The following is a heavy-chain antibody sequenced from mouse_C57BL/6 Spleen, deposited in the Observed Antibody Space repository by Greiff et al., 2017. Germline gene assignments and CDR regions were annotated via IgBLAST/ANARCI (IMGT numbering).Heavy chain of an antibody. CDR3: ARRGITTVVGGYAMDY. Sequence: VQGVESGAELVRPGASVKLSCKASGYTFTDYYINWVKQRPGQGLEWIARIYPGSGNTYYNEKFKGKATLTAEKSSSTAYMQLSSLTSEDSAVYFCARRGITTVVGGYAMDYWGQGTSVTVSS. V-gene: IGHV1-76*01. CDR2: IYPGSGNT. CDR1: GYTFTDYY. D-gene: IGHD1-1*01. J-gene: IGHJ4*01.